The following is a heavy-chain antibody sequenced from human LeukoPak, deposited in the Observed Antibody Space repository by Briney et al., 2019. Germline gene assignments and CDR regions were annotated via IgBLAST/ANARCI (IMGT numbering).Heavy chain of an antibody. CDR3: AKGRDPDYYYYGMDV. CDR2: ISWNSGSI. Sequence: GGSLRLSCAASGFTFDDYAMHWVRQAPGKGLEWVSGISWNSGSIGYADSVKGRFTISRDNAKNSLYLQMNSLRAEDTALYYCAKGRDPDYYYYGMDVWGQGTTVTVSS. V-gene: IGHV3-9*01. CDR1: GFTFDDYA. J-gene: IGHJ6*02.